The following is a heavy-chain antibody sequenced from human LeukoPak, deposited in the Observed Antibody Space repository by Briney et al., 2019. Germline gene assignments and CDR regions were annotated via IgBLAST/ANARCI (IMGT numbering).Heavy chain of an antibody. CDR2: ISSSGSTI. V-gene: IGHV3-48*03. D-gene: IGHD1-26*01. CDR3: ARDGWDDALDI. CDR1: GFTFSSYE. J-gene: IGHJ3*02. Sequence: GGSLRLSCAASGFTFSSYEMNWVRQAPGKGLEWVSYISSSGSTIYYADSVKGRFTIPRDNAKNSLYLQMNSLRAEDTAVYYCARDGWDDALDIWGQGTMVTVSS.